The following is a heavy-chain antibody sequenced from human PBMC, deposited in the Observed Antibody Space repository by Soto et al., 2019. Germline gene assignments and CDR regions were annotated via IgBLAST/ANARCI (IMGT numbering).Heavy chain of an antibody. J-gene: IGHJ4*02. CDR2: INPNSGGT. CDR3: ARARIAAPRKELDD. V-gene: IGHV1-2*02. D-gene: IGHD6-13*01. Sequence: ASVKVSCMASGYTFTGYYMHWVRQAPGQGLAWMGWINPNSGGTNYAQKFQGRVTMTRDTSIRTAYMELSRLRSDDTAVNCCARARIAAPRKELDDWGQGTLVTVSS. CDR1: GYTFTGYY.